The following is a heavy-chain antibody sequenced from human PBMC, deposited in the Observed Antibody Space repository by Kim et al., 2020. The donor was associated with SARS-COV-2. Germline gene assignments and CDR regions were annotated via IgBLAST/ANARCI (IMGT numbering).Heavy chain of an antibody. CDR1: GGSVSSGSYY. J-gene: IGHJ4*02. D-gene: IGHD6-13*01. CDR2: IDYSGST. V-gene: IGHV4-61*01. CDR3: ARDEGSSWYFDY. Sequence: SETLSLTCTVSGGSVSSGSYYWSWLRQPPGKGLEGIGYIDYSGSTNYNPSLKSRVTISVDTSKNQFSLKLSSVTAADTAVYYCARDEGSSWYFDYWGQGT.